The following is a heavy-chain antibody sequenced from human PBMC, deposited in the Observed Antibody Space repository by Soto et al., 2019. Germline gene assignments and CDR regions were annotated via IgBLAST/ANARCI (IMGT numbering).Heavy chain of an antibody. V-gene: IGHV3-23*01. CDR1: GFTFSSYA. Sequence: GGSLRLSCAASGFTFSSYAMSWVRQAPGKGLEWVSSFFCFCCCTFFADSLKGRFTIFRDNFKNTLFLQINSLRAEDTAVFYCSKDHLSRIVVVPAARPRDWFDPWGQGTLVTVS. CDR3: SKDHLSRIVVVPAARPRDWFDP. J-gene: IGHJ5*02. CDR2: FFCFCCCT. D-gene: IGHD2-2*01.